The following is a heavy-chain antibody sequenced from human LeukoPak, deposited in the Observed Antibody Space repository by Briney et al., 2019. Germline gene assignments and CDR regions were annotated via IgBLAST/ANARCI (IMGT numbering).Heavy chain of an antibody. D-gene: IGHD5-24*01. V-gene: IGHV1-18*01. J-gene: IGHJ5*02. Sequence: ASVKVSCKASGYTFTSYGISWVRQAPGQGIEWMGWISAYNGNTNYAQKLQGRVTMTTDTSTSTAYMELRSPSSDDTAVYYCARVRRDGYNFPWGQGTLVTVSS. CDR1: GYTFTSYG. CDR3: ARVRRDGYNFP. CDR2: ISAYNGNT.